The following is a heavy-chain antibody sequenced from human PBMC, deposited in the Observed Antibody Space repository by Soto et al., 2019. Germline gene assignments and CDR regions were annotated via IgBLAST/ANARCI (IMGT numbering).Heavy chain of an antibody. V-gene: IGHV3-30-3*01. D-gene: IGHD2-21*02. Sequence: QVQLVESGGGVVQPGRSLRLSCAASGFIFSSYAMNWVRQAPGNGLEWVALISYDRSKKYYADSVKGLFTISRENSRDPLYLQMNSLRAEDTAVYYCAREDPGRLLRRYYYYGMDVWGQGNTVTVSS. CDR1: GFIFSSYA. CDR2: ISYDRSKK. CDR3: AREDPGRLLRRYYYYGMDV. J-gene: IGHJ6*02.